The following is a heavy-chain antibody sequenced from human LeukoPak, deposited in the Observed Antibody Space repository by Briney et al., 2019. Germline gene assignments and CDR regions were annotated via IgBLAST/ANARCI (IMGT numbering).Heavy chain of an antibody. J-gene: IGHJ3*02. CDR2: IIPILGIA. V-gene: IGHV1-69*02. Sequence: ASVKVSCKASGGTFSSYTISWVRQAPGQGLEWMGRIIPILGIANYAQKFQGRVTITADKSTSTAYMELSSLRSEDTAVYYCARAYRYCSSTSCYRDAFDIWGQGTMVTVPS. D-gene: IGHD2-2*01. CDR1: GGTFSSYT. CDR3: ARAYRYCSSTSCYRDAFDI.